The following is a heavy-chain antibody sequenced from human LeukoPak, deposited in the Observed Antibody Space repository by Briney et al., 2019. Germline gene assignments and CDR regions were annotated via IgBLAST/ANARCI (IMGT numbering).Heavy chain of an antibody. CDR1: GFPFSSYA. J-gene: IGHJ4*02. V-gene: IGHV3-23*01. CDR3: ARTYCIGSSCPGVFEY. Sequence: GGSLRLSCAASGFPFSSYAMSWVRQALGKGLEWVSVISDSGGRTYSAASVKGRFTISRDNSKDTLYLQMNSLRAEDTAVYYCARTYCIGSSCPGVFEYWGQGTLVTVSS. D-gene: IGHD2-15*01. CDR2: ISDSGGRT.